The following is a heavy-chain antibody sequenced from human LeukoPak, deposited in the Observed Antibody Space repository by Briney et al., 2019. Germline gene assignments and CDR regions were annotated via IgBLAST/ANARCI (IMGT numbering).Heavy chain of an antibody. J-gene: IGHJ4*02. Sequence: SETLSLTCAVSGDSISSSNWWSWVRQPPGKGLEWIGEIYHTGNTNYNPSLKSRVTMSVDKSKNQFSLKVNSVTAADTAVYFCARELRSGTNDYWGQGTLVTVSS. CDR2: IYHTGNT. CDR3: ARELRSGTNDY. V-gene: IGHV4-4*02. CDR1: GDSISSSNW. D-gene: IGHD1-26*01.